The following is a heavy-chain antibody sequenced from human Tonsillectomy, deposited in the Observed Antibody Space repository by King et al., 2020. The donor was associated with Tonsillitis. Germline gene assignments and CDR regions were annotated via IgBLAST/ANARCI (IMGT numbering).Heavy chain of an antibody. J-gene: IGHJ4*02. Sequence: QLQESGPGLVKPSETLSLTCTVSGGSLSRYYLAWIRQPAGKGLEWIGSLHTSGSTNYTPSLKSRVPMSVDTSKNHFSLKVSSVTAADTAGYYFARSIAGADPFDYWGQGTLVTVSS. V-gene: IGHV4-4*07. CDR3: ARSIAGADPFDY. CDR1: GGSLSRYY. CDR2: LHTSGST. D-gene: IGHD6-19*01.